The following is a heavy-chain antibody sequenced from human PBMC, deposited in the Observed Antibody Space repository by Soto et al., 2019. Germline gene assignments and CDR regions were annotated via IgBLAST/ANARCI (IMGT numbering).Heavy chain of an antibody. Sequence: QITLKESGPPLVKPTQTLTLTCTFSGFSLSTSGVGVGWIRQPPGKALEWLALIYWDDDKRYSPSLKSRLTITKDTSKNQVVLTMTNMDPVDTATYYCAHSRTYDFWSGYYHFGYWGQGTLVTVSS. CDR1: GFSLSTSGVG. J-gene: IGHJ4*02. CDR2: IYWDDDK. CDR3: AHSRTYDFWSGYYHFGY. V-gene: IGHV2-5*02. D-gene: IGHD3-3*01.